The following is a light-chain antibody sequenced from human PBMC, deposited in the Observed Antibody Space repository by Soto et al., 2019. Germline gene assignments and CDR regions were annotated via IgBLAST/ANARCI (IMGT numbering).Light chain of an antibody. CDR2: DVS. CDR1: SSDVGGYNF. CDR3: SSYTSSRTYVV. J-gene: IGLJ2*01. V-gene: IGLV2-14*01. Sequence: QSALTQPASVSVSPGPSITISCTGTSSDVGGYNFVSLYQQHPGKDPKLMIYDVSNRPSGVSHRFSGSKSVNTAALTISGRQAEDEADYYCSSYTSSRTYVVFGGGTKLTVL.